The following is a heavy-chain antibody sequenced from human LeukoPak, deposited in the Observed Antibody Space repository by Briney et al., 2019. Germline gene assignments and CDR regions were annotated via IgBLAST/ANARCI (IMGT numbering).Heavy chain of an antibody. Sequence: GGSLRLSCAASGFTFSDYYMSWIRQAPGKGLEWVSYISSSGSTIYYADSVKGRFTISRDNAKNSLYLQMNSLRADDTAVYYCVRDRGISFYFDYWGQGTPVTVSS. D-gene: IGHD3-16*02. CDR2: ISSSGSTI. J-gene: IGHJ4*02. CDR1: GFTFSDYY. CDR3: VRDRGISFYFDY. V-gene: IGHV3-11*04.